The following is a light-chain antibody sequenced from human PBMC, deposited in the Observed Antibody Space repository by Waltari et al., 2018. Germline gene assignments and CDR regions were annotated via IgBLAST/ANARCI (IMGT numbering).Light chain of an antibody. Sequence: SYELTQSPSVSVSPGQSATITCPGDKLGEKYVCWYQQKPGQSPVLVIYQDTKRPSGIPERFFGSNSGNTATLTISGTQTMDEADYYCQAGDGTTVVFGGGTKLTVL. J-gene: IGLJ2*01. CDR2: QDT. CDR3: QAGDGTTVV. V-gene: IGLV3-1*01. CDR1: KLGEKY.